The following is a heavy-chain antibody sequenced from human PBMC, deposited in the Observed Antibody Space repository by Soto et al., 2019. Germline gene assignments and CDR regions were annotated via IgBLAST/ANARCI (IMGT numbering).Heavy chain of an antibody. CDR3: AKDWSRGVVTAWYYGMDV. J-gene: IGHJ6*02. CDR2: ISGSGGST. CDR1: GFTFSSYA. D-gene: IGHD3-3*01. Sequence: EVQLLESGGGLVQPGGSLRLSCAASGFTFSSYAMSWVRQAPGKGLEWVSAISGSGGSTYYADSVKGRFTISRDNSKNTLYLQMNSLRAEDTAVYYCAKDWSRGVVTAWYYGMDVWGQGTTVTVSS. V-gene: IGHV3-23*01.